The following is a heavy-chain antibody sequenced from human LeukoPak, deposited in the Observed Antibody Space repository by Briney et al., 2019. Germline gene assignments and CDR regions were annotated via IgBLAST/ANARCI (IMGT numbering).Heavy chain of an antibody. J-gene: IGHJ4*02. CDR1: GGSISSSSYY. D-gene: IGHD3-22*01. V-gene: IGHV4-39*07. Sequence: KPSETLSLTCTVSGGSISSSSYYWGWIRQPPGKGLEWIGSIYYSGSTYYNPSLKSRVTISVDTSKNQFSLKLSSVTAADTAVYYCARSSRKMGYYYDSSGYYPRGWERTYYFDYWGQGTLVTVSS. CDR3: ARSSRKMGYYYDSSGYYPRGWERTYYFDY. CDR2: IYYSGST.